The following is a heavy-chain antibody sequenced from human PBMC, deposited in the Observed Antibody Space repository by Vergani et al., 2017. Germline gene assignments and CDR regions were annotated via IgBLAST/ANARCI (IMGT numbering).Heavy chain of an antibody. CDR1: GFTLSNYD. Sequence: QVQLVESGGGVVQRGGSLRLSCVTSGFTLSNYDMQWIRQGPGKGLEFVAFIQFDGSNQYYADSVKGRFTLSRDFSKNTLYLQMNSLRTDDTATYYCAKHFRGWGIDYWGQGTQVIFSS. D-gene: IGHD3-16*01. J-gene: IGHJ4*02. V-gene: IGHV3-30*02. CDR2: IQFDGSNQ. CDR3: AKHFRGWGIDY.